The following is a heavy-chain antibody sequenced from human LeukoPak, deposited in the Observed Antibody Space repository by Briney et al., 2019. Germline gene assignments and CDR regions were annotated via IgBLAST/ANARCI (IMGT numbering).Heavy chain of an antibody. CDR3: ARSKRTTVTFLLDN. CDR1: G. V-gene: IGHV3-7*01. D-gene: IGHD4-17*01. CDR2: IKQDGSEE. J-gene: IGHJ4*02. Sequence: GRTLRLSCADSGMNWVRQAPGKGLEWVANIKQDGSEEYYVDSVKGRFTISRDNAKNSLYLQMNSLRAEDTAVYYCARSKRTTVTFLLDNWGQGTLVTVSS.